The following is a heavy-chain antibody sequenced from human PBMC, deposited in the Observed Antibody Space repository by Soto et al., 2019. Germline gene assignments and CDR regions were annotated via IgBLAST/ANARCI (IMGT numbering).Heavy chain of an antibody. D-gene: IGHD3-10*01. J-gene: IGHJ4*02. Sequence: PSETLSLTCTVPGGSVSIGTYYWSWIRQPPGKGLEWIGFIYYSGSTYYNPSLKSRVTISVDTSKNQFSLKLSSVTAADTAVYYCARVERNYYGSGTFFDYWGQGTLVTVSS. V-gene: IGHV4-31*03. CDR3: ARVERNYYGSGTFFDY. CDR1: GGSVSIGTYY. CDR2: IYYSGST.